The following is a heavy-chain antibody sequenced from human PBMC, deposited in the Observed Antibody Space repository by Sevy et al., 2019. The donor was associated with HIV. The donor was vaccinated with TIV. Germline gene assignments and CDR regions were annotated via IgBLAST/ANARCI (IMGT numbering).Heavy chain of an antibody. J-gene: IGHJ6*02. Sequence: GGSLRLSCAASGSTFSSYAMSWVRQAPGKGLEWVSAISGSGGSTYYADSVKGRFTISRDNSKNTLYLQMNSLRAEDTAVYYCAKDWNYYGSGSYYGPGYYYGMDVWGQGTTVTVSS. CDR3: AKDWNYYGSGSYYGPGYYYGMDV. CDR1: GSTFSSYA. D-gene: IGHD3-10*01. CDR2: ISGSGGST. V-gene: IGHV3-23*01.